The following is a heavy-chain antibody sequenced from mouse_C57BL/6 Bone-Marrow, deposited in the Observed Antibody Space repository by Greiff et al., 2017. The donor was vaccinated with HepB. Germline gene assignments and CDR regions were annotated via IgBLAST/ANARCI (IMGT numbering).Heavy chain of an antibody. J-gene: IGHJ4*01. V-gene: IGHV5-12*01. CDR1: GFTFSDYY. CDR2: ISNGGGST. D-gene: IGHD2-4*01. Sequence: EVKLMESGGGLVQPGGSLKLSCAASGFTFSDYYMYWVRQTPEKRLEWVAYISNGGGSTYYPATVKGRFTISRDNAKNTLYLQMSRLKSEDTAMYYCARRGGYDYDVGAMDYWGQGTSVTVSS. CDR3: ARRGGYDYDVGAMDY.